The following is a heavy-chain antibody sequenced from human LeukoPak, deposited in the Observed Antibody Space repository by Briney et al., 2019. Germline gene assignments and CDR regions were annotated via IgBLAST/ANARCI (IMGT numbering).Heavy chain of an antibody. D-gene: IGHD3-22*01. Sequence: GESLKISCKGSGYSFTTYWIGWVRQMPGKGLEWMGIIYPGDSDTRYSPSFQGQVTISADKSISTAYLQWSSLKASDTAMYDCARQYDSSGYCFDYWGQGTLVTVSS. V-gene: IGHV5-51*01. CDR2: IYPGDSDT. CDR1: GYSFTTYW. CDR3: ARQYDSSGYCFDY. J-gene: IGHJ4*02.